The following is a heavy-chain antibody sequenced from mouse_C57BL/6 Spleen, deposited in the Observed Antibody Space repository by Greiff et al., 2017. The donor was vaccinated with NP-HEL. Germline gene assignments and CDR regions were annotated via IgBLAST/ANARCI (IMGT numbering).Heavy chain of an antibody. Sequence: EVQLQQSGAELVRPGASVKLSCTASGFNIKDDYMHWVKQRPEQGLEWIGWIDPENGDTEYASKFQGKATITADTSSIPSYLQLSSLTSEDTAVYYCTAQRAYWGQGTLVTVSA. CDR1: GFNIKDDY. J-gene: IGHJ3*01. V-gene: IGHV14-4*01. CDR3: TAQRAY. CDR2: IDPENGDT. D-gene: IGHD3-2*02.